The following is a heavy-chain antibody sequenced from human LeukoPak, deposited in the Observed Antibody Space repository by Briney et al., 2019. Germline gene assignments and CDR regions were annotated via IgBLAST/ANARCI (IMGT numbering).Heavy chain of an antibody. V-gene: IGHV3-73*01. D-gene: IGHD3-22*01. CDR3: THYYDSSGYYGGFDM. Sequence: PGGSLRLSCAASGFTFSGSAFHWVRQASGKGLEWVGRIRSKAKSYATAYAASVKDRFTISRDDSKNTAYLQMNSLKTEDTAVYYCTHYYDSSGYYGGFDMWGQGTMVTVSS. CDR2: IRSKAKSYAT. CDR1: GFTFSGSA. J-gene: IGHJ3*02.